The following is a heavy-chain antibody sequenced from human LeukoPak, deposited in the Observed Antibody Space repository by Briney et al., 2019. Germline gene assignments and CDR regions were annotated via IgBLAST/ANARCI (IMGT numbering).Heavy chain of an antibody. V-gene: IGHV1-8*01. CDR1: GYTFTNYD. CDR2: VNPNSGNT. CDR3: ARVVDFWSGYYTEIYYYGMDV. Sequence: ASVKVSCKASGYTFTNYDINWVRQATGQGLEWMGWVNPNSGNTGYAQKFQGRVTMTRNTSISTAYMELSSLRSEDTAVYYCARVVDFWSGYYTEIYYYGMDVWGQGTTVTVSS. D-gene: IGHD3-3*01. J-gene: IGHJ6*02.